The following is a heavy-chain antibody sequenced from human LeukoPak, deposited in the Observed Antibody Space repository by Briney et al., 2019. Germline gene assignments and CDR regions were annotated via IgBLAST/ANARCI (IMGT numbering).Heavy chain of an antibody. J-gene: IGHJ4*02. CDR3: ARAVAAAGPSFDY. D-gene: IGHD6-13*01. V-gene: IGHV4-59*01. CDR2: IYYSGST. Sequence: PSETLSLTCTVSGGSISSYYWSWIRQPPGKGLEWIGYIYYSGSTNYNPSLKSRVTISVDTSKNQFSLKLSSVTAADTAVYYRARAVAAAGPSFDYWGQGTLVTVSS. CDR1: GGSISSYY.